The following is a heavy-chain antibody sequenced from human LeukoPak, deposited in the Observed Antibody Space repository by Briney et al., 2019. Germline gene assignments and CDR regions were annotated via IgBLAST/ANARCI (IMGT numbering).Heavy chain of an antibody. Sequence: SQTLSLTCAVFGGPFSGYFWGWIGQSSGKGLEWIGEIHNSGTTNYNPSLNSRVTISEATSKTQFYLNLSSVTAADTAVYYWARRYFYDLGSFPFDFWGQGTLVTVSS. V-gene: IGHV4-34*01. CDR2: IHNSGTT. D-gene: IGHD3-10*01. J-gene: IGHJ4*02. CDR1: GGPFSGYF. CDR3: ARRYFYDLGSFPFDF.